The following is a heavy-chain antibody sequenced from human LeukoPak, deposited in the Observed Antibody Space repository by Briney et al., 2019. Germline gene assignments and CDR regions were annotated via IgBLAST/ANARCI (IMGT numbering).Heavy chain of an antibody. V-gene: IGHV1-8*03. CDR1: GYTFTSYY. J-gene: IGHJ4*02. D-gene: IGHD5-18*01. Sequence: ASVKVSCKASGYTFTSYYMHWVRQATGQGLEWMGWMNPNSGNTGYAQKFQGRVTITRNTSISTAYMELSSLRSEDTAVYYCARGRRDTANDYWGQGTLVTVSS. CDR2: MNPNSGNT. CDR3: ARGRRDTANDY.